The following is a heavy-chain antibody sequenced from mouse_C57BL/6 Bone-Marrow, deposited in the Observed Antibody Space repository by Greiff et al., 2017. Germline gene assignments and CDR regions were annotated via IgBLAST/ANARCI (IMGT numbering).Heavy chain of an antibody. CDR1: GYTFTSYW. CDR2: IHPNSGST. Sequence: QVHVQQPGAELVKPGASVKLSCKASGYTFTSYWMHWVKQRPGQGLEWIGMIHPNSGSTNYNEKFKSKATLTVDSSSSTAYMQLSSLTSEDSAVYDCARDCWYPYFDVGGRGTTLTVSS. CDR3: ARDCWYPYFDV. J-gene: IGHJ2*01. D-gene: IGHD1-1*02. V-gene: IGHV1-64*01.